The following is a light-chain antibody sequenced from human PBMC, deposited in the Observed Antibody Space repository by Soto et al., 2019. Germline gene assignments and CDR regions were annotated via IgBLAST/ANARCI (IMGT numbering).Light chain of an antibody. Sequence: QSVLTQPPSASGSPGQSVAISCTGSSSDVDAYNYVSWYQRYPGKAPKLIIYEVTKRPSGVPDRFSGSKSGDTASLTVSGLQAEDEAEYYCSSYAGTFWVFGGGTKLTVL. CDR2: EVT. V-gene: IGLV2-8*01. CDR1: SSDVDAYNY. CDR3: SSYAGTFWV. J-gene: IGLJ3*02.